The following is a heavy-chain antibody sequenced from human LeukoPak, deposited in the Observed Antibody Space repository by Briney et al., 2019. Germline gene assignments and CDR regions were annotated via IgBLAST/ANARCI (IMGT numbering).Heavy chain of an antibody. Sequence: GGSLRLSCAASGFTFSSYAMSWVRQAPGKGLEWVSVISGSGGSTYYADSVKGRFTISRDNSKNTLYLQMNSLRAEDTAVYYCAKWRDGYNHYYFDYWGQGTLVTVSS. V-gene: IGHV3-23*01. CDR1: GFTFSSYA. CDR2: ISGSGGST. CDR3: AKWRDGYNHYYFDY. J-gene: IGHJ4*02. D-gene: IGHD5-24*01.